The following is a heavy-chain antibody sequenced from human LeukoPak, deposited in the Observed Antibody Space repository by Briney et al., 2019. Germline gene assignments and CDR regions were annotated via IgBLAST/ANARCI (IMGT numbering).Heavy chain of an antibody. CDR3: ARETYIAAAGTITKYYFDY. J-gene: IGHJ4*02. V-gene: IGHV3-48*02. D-gene: IGHD6-13*01. CDR2: ISSSSSTI. CDR1: GFTFSSCS. Sequence: GSLRLSCAASGFTFSSCSMNWVRQAPGKGLEWVSYISSSSSTIYYADSVKGRFTISRDNAKNSLFLQMNNLRDEDTAVYYCARETYIAAAGTITKYYFDYWGQGTLVTVSS.